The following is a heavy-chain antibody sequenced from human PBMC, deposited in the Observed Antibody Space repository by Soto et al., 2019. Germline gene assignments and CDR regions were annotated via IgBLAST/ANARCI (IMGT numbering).Heavy chain of an antibody. CDR1: GGSINSGDYS. Sequence: SETLSLTCTVSGGSINSGDYSWTWIRQPPGKGLEWIGYIYHTGTTYYNMSLKSRVTISVDRSKNQFSLRAEDTAVYYCARDIYCISTSCYGADAFDIWGQGTMVTVSS. V-gene: IGHV4-30-2*01. CDR3: ARDIYCISTSCYGADAFDI. CDR2: IYHTGTT. D-gene: IGHD2-2*01. J-gene: IGHJ3*02.